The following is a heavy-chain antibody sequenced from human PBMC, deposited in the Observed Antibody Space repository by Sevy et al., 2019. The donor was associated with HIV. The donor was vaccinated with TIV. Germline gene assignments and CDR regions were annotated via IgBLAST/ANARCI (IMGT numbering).Heavy chain of an antibody. J-gene: IGHJ5*02. Sequence: ASVKVSCKASGYTFTSYDINWVRHATGQGLEWMGWMNRNSGNTGYAQKFQGRVTMTRNTSIRTAYMELSSLRSEDTAVYYCARVVPAATYSRFDTWGQGTLVTVSS. CDR3: ARVVPAATYSRFDT. CDR2: MNRNSGNT. D-gene: IGHD2-2*01. CDR1: GYTFTSYD. V-gene: IGHV1-8*01.